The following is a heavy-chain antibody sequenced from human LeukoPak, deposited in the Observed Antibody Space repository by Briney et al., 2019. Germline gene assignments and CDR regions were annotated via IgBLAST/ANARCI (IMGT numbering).Heavy chain of an antibody. CDR1: GFTFDDYA. V-gene: IGHV3-9*01. Sequence: GGSLRLSCAASGFTFDDYAMHWVRQAPGKGLEWVSGISWNSGSIGYADSVKGRFTISRDNAKNSLYLQMNSLRAEDTALYYCAKDIRSGWYKGWFDPWGQGTLVTVSS. CDR2: ISWNSGSI. J-gene: IGHJ5*02. D-gene: IGHD6-19*01. CDR3: AKDIRSGWYKGWFDP.